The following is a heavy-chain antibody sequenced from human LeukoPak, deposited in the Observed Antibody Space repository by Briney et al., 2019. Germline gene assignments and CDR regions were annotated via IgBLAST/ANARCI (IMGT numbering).Heavy chain of an antibody. CDR3: ARVVPGCSSTSCHDAFDI. CDR2: ISSSSSYI. CDR1: GFTFSSYS. Sequence: GGSLRLSCAASGFTFSSYSMNWVRQAPGKGLEWVSSISSSSSYIYHADSVKGRFTISRDNAKNSLYLQMNSLRAEDTAVYYCARVVPGCSSTSCHDAFDIWGQGTMVTVSS. J-gene: IGHJ3*02. V-gene: IGHV3-21*01. D-gene: IGHD2-2*01.